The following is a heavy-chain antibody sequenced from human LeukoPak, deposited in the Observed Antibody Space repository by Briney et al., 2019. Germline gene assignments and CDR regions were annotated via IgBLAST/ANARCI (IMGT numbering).Heavy chain of an antibody. J-gene: IGHJ5*02. D-gene: IGHD1-14*01. CDR3: AGEIAVYNWFDP. V-gene: IGHV4-4*07. Sequence: SETLSLTCTVSGGSISSYYWSWIRQPAGKGLEWIGRIYTSGSTNYNPSLKSRVTMSVDTSKNQFSLKLSSVTAADTAVYYCAGEIAVYNWFDPWGQGTLVTVSS. CDR1: GGSISSYY. CDR2: IYTSGST.